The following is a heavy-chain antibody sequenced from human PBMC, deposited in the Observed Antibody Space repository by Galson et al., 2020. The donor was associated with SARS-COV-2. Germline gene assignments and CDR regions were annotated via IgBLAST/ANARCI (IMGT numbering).Heavy chain of an antibody. Sequence: ASVKVSCKASGYTFTKYQINWVRQAAGQGLEWLGWMRPKSGDTYYAPGLQGRVTMTTNTSISVAYLELSNLQSGDAAIYYCARVDGSGLWNFALDFWGQGTTVTVSS. V-gene: IGHV1-8*01. D-gene: IGHD1-7*01. CDR2: MRPKSGDT. CDR1: GYTFTKYQ. J-gene: IGHJ6*02. CDR3: ARVDGSGLWNFALDF.